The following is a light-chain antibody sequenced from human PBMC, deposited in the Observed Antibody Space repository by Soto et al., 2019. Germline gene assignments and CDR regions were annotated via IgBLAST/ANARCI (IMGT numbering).Light chain of an antibody. CDR1: QSVSSN. J-gene: IGKJ1*01. V-gene: IGKV3-15*01. CDR3: QQYGSSPRT. Sequence: EIVFTQSPATLSLSPGARATLSCRASQSVSSNLAWYQQKHGQAPRLLIYGASTRATGIPARFSGSGSGTEVTINISSLQSEDVEVDEGQQYGSSPRTFGQGTKVDIK. CDR2: GAS.